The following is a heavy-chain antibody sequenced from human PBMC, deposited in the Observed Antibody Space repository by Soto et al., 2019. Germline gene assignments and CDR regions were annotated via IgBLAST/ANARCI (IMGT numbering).Heavy chain of an antibody. V-gene: IGHV1-3*01. CDR3: ARDRLLVATSDPFDY. J-gene: IGHJ4*02. CDR1: GYSFTGYC. CDR2: INAGNGNT. Sequence: ASVKVSCKASGYSFTGYCMHWVRQAPGQRLEWMGWINAGNGNTKYSQRFQGRVTPTRDTSASTAYMEVSSLRSDDTAVYYCARDRLLVATSDPFDYWGQGTLVTVSS. D-gene: IGHD5-12*01.